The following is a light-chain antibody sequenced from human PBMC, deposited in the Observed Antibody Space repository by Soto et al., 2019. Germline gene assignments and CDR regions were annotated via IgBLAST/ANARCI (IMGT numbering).Light chain of an antibody. CDR1: QGISSY. V-gene: IGKV1-8*01. CDR2: AAS. J-gene: IGKJ1*01. CDR3: QQYYSYPRT. Sequence: AIRMTQSPSSFSASTGERDTITCRASQGISSYLAWYQQKPGKAPKLLIYAASTLQSGVPSRFSGSGSGTDFTLTISCLQSEDFATYCCQQYYSYPRTFGQGTKVDIK.